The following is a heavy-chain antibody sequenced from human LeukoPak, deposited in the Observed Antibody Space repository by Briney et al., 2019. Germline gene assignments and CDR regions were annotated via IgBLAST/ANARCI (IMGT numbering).Heavy chain of an antibody. J-gene: IGHJ4*02. CDR1: GYTFTSYG. D-gene: IGHD5-18*01. CDR2: ISAYNGNT. V-gene: IGHV1-18*01. CDR3: ARAPPWIQLWLVDDIDY. Sequence: ASVKVSCKASGYTFTSYGISWVRQAPGQGLEWMGWISAYNGNTNYAQKLQGRVTMTTDTSTSTAYMELRSLRSDETDVYYCARAPPWIQLWLVDDIDYWGQGTLVTVSS.